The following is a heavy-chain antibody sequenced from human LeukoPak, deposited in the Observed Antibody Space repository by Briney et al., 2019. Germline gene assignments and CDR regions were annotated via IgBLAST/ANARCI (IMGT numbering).Heavy chain of an antibody. V-gene: IGHV3-23*01. D-gene: IGHD3-22*01. CDR2: ISGSGGST. J-gene: IGHJ4*02. CDR3: AKADYYDSSGMADY. CDR1: GFTFSSYA. Sequence: GGSLRLSCAASGFTFSSYAMSWVHQAPGKGLEWVSAISGSGGSTYYADSVKGRFTISRDNSKNTLYLQMNSLRAEDTAVYYCAKADYYDSSGMADYWGQGTLVTVSS.